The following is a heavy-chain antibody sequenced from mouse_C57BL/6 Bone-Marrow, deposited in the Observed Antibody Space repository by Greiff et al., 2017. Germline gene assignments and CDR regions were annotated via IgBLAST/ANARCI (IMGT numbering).Heavy chain of an antibody. J-gene: IGHJ2*01. CDR3: ARHSTYYSNYNY. CDR1: GFTFSSYT. D-gene: IGHD2-5*01. CDR2: ISGGGGNT. V-gene: IGHV5-9*01. Sequence: EVNLVESGGGLVKPGGSLKLSCAASGFTFSSYTMSWVRQTPEKRLEWVATISGGGGNTYYPDSVKGRFTISRDNAKNTLYLQMSSLRSEDTALYYCARHSTYYSNYNYWGQGTTLTVSS.